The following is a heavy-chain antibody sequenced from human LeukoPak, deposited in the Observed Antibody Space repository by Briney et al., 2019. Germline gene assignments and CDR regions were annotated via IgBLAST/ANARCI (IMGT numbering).Heavy chain of an antibody. CDR1: RFTFSNYP. J-gene: IGHJ4*02. D-gene: IGHD2-8*02. V-gene: IGHV3-30*02. CDR3: AKVLFHGRHEIFDS. CDR2: IQYDGSST. Sequence: GGSLRLSCLASRFTFSNYPMHWLRQAPGKGLAWVAFIQYDGSSTYYADSVKSRFTISTDNSKNTRYMQLNSLRTEYAAVYYCAKVLFHGRHEIFDSWGQGTLVTVSS.